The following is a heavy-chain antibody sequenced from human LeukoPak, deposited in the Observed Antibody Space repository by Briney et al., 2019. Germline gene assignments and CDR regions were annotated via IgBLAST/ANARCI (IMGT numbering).Heavy chain of an antibody. CDR1: GFTFSSYG. J-gene: IGHJ4*02. CDR2: IWYDGSNK. D-gene: IGHD4-17*01. Sequence: GRSLRLSCAASGFTFSSYGMHWVRQAPGKGLEWVAVIWYDGSNKYYADSVKGRFTISRDNSKNTLYLQMNSLRAEDTAVYYCARDQDYGRGYFDCWGQGTLVTVSS. V-gene: IGHV3-33*01. CDR3: ARDQDYGRGYFDC.